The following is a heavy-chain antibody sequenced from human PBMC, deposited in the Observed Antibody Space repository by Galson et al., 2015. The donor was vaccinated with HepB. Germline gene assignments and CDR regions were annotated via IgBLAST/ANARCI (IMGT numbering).Heavy chain of an antibody. CDR2: IKQDGSEK. Sequence: SLRLSCAASGFTFSSYWMSWVRQAPGKGLEWVANIKQDGSEKYYVDSVKGRFTISRDNAKNSLYLQMNSLRAEDTAVYYCARVGGDGLLWFGELWGGRKEYGMDVWGQGTTVTVSS. J-gene: IGHJ6*02. CDR3: ARVGGDGLLWFGELWGGRKEYGMDV. D-gene: IGHD3-10*01. V-gene: IGHV3-7*03. CDR1: GFTFSSYW.